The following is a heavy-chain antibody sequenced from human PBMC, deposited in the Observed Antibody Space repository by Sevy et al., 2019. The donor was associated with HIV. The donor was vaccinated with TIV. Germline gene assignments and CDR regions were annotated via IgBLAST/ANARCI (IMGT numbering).Heavy chain of an antibody. J-gene: IGHJ5*01. Sequence: ASVKVSCKVSGYTLTDHYMYWLRPAPGQGLEWMGRISPTTGTTNYAQKFQGRVTLTRDTATSTAYMELNKLKSDDTAVYYCAKVVARTRMGGRDYCLDSWGQGTLVTVSS. V-gene: IGHV1-2*06. CDR3: AKVVARTRMGGRDYCLDS. CDR2: ISPTTGTT. CDR1: GYTLTDHY. D-gene: IGHD3-3*01.